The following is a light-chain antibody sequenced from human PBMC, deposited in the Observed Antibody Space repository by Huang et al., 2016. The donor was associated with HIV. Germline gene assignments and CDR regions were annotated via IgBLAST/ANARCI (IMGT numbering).Light chain of an antibody. CDR3: QQSYNTPPT. CDR2: GAS. Sequence: DIQMTQSPASLSASVGDRVTITCRATQSISNYVNWYQQKPGKAPTLLIYGASTLQSGVPSRFSGSGSGTYFTLTISSLQPEDFTTYYCQQSYNTPPTFGQGTKVEI. V-gene: IGKV1-39*01. CDR1: QSISNY. J-gene: IGKJ1*01.